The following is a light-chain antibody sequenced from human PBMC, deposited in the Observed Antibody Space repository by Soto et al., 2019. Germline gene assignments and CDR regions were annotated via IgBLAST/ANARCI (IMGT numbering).Light chain of an antibody. CDR1: QSISSNS. V-gene: IGKV3D-20*01. CDR3: QQYGATPQLT. CDR2: DVS. Sequence: EIVLTQSPATLSLSPGERATLSCGASQSISSNSLAWYQQKPGLAPRLLIYDVSRRATDIPDRFGGSGSGTDFTLTISRLEPEDFAVYYCQQYGATPQLTFGGGTKVAI. J-gene: IGKJ4*01.